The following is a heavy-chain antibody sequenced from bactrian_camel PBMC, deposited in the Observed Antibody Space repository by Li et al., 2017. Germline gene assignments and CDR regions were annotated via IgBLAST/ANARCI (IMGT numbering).Heavy chain of an antibody. J-gene: IGHJ6*01. Sequence: HVQLVESGGGSVQAGGSLRLSCVPARVTSSTRSMAWFRQGSGEGVVGREGVAAIEGDGTTTYADSVKGRFTISKSKDNADNTLSLQMTSLQPEDTAMYYCAAESDGNLGTALTTWGLQAFGHWGQGTQVTVS. V-gene: IGHV3S9*01. CDR2: IEGDGTT. CDR3: AAESDGNLGTALTTWGLQAFGH. CDR1: RVTSSTRS. D-gene: IGHD3*01.